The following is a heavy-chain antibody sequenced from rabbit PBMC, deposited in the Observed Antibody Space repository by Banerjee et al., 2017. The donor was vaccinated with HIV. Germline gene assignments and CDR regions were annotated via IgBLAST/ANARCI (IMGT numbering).Heavy chain of an antibody. J-gene: IGHJ4*01. CDR3: ARDLAGVIGWNFNL. Sequence: QQQLEESGGGLVKPEGSLTLTCKASGFDFSSNWIYWVRQAPGKGLEWIGCINTSSGDTVYATWAKGRFTISKASWTTVTLQMTSLTAADTASYFCARDLAGVIGWNFNLWGPGTLVTVS. CDR1: GFDFSSNW. CDR2: INTSSGDT. V-gene: IGHV1S45*01. D-gene: IGHD4-1*01.